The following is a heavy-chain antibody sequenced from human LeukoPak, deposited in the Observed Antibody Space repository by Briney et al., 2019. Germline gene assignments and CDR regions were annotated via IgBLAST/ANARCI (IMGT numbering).Heavy chain of an antibody. CDR2: IRHDESNK. V-gene: IGHV3-30*02. D-gene: IGHD3-10*01. CDR3: ARSSGSYYGYFDY. J-gene: IGHJ4*02. Sequence: GGSLRLSCAASGFAFSSYGMHWVRQAPGKGLEWLAFIRHDESNKIYADSKQGRLTISRDNSKNTLYLQMNSLRVEDTAVYYCARSSGSYYGYFDYWGQGTLVTVSS. CDR1: GFAFSSYG.